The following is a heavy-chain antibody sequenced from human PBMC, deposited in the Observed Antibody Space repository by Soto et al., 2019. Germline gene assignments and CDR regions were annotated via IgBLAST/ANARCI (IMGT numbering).Heavy chain of an antibody. CDR3: ARGSGYCSGGSCSTWFDP. J-gene: IGHJ5*02. CDR2: IYHSGST. CDR1: GGSISSGGYS. D-gene: IGHD2-15*01. V-gene: IGHV4-30-2*01. Sequence: SETLSLTCAVSGGSISSGGYSWSWIRQPPGQGLEWIGYIYHSGSTYYNPSLKSRVTISVDRSKTQFSLKLSSVPAADTAVYYCARGSGYCSGGSCSTWFDPWGQGTLVTVSS.